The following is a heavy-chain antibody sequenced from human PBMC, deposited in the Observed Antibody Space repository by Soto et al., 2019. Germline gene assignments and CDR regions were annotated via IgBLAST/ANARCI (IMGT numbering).Heavy chain of an antibody. CDR3: ARDHGYCSGGSCYYVSDY. CDR2: ISYDGSNK. V-gene: IGHV3-30-3*01. D-gene: IGHD2-15*01. CDR1: GFTFSSYA. J-gene: IGHJ4*02. Sequence: VQLVESGGGVVQPGRSLRLSCAASGFTFSSYAMHWVRQAPGKGLEWVAVISYDGSNKYYADSVKGRFTISRDNSKNTLYLQMNSLRAEDTAVYYCARDHGYCSGGSCYYVSDYWGQGTLVTVSS.